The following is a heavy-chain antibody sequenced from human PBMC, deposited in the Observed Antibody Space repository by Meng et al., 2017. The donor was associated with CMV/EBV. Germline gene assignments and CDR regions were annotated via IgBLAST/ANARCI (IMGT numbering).Heavy chain of an antibody. CDR3: ARGSRRLPRFNWFDP. J-gene: IGHJ5*02. CDR2: INHSGST. CDR1: GGSFSGYY. D-gene: IGHD3-3*01. V-gene: IGHV4-34*01. Sequence: QVQLQQSGAGLLKPSETLSLTCAVYGGSFSGYYWSWIRQPPGKGLEWIGEINHSGSTNYNPSLKSRVTISVDTSKNQFSLKLSSVTAADTAVYYCARGSRRLPRFNWFDPWGQGTLVTVSS.